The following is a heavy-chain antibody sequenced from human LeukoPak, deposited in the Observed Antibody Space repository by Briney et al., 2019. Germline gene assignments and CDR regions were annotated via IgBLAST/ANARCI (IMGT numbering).Heavy chain of an antibody. D-gene: IGHD2-2*01. CDR3: ARDMTLESEFQLLVPLSY. CDR1: GDTFSSYA. CDR2: IIPMSGTT. V-gene: IGHV1-69*05. Sequence: AASVKVSCKASGDTFSSYAVTWVRQAPGQGLEWMGGIIPMSGTTTFAQKFQGRVTFTTDESTNTAYMELSSLGSDDTAVYYCARDMTLESEFQLLVPLSYWGQGTLVTVSS. J-gene: IGHJ4*02.